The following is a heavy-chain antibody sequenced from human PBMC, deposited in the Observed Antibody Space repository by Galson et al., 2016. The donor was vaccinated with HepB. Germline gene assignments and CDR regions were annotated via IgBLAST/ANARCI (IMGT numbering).Heavy chain of an antibody. CDR2: INHGGSA. CDR3: AREPRGYSYGYYFDY. D-gene: IGHD5-18*01. V-gene: IGHV4-34*01. Sequence: LSLTCAVYGGSFSGYYWSWIRQPPGKGLEWIGEINHGGSANFNPSLKTRVTISVDTSKNQFSLRLSSVTAADTAVYYCAREPRGYSYGYYFDYWGQGTLVTVSS. J-gene: IGHJ4*02. CDR1: GGSFSGYY.